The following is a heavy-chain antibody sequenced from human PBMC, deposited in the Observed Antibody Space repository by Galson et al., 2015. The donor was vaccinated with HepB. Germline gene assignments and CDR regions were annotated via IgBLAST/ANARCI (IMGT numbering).Heavy chain of an antibody. CDR2: IYSGGST. V-gene: IGHV3-53*01. CDR3: ARAYANYYYGMDV. J-gene: IGHJ6*02. Sequence: SLRLSCAASGFTVSSNYMSWVRQAPGKGLEWVSVIYSGGSTYYADSVKGRFTISRDNSKNTLYLQMNSLRAEDTAVYYCARAYANYYYGMDVWGQGTTVTVSS. CDR1: GFTVSSNY. D-gene: IGHD4-17*01.